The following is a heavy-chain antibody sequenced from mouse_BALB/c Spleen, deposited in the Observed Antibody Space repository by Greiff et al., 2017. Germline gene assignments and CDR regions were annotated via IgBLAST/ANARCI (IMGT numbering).Heavy chain of an antibody. CDR3: AVGVDY. Sequence: VQLKESGAELVKPGASVKLSCTASGFNIKDTYMHWVKQRPEQGLEWIGRIDPANGNTKYDPKFQGKATITADTSSNTAYLQLSSLTSEDTAVYYCAVGVDYWGQGTSVTVSS. V-gene: IGHV14-3*02. J-gene: IGHJ4*01. CDR2: IDPANGNT. CDR1: GFNIKDTY.